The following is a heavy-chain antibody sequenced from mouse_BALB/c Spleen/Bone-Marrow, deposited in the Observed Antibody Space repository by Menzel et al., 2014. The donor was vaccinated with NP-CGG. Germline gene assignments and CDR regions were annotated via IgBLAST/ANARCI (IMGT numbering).Heavy chain of an antibody. Sequence: VKLMESGGGLVQPGGSLKLSCAASGFDFSSYWMSWVRQAPGKGLEWIGEINPDSSTINYTPSLKDKFIISRDKAKNTLYLQMSKVRSEDTALYYCARLGYYGYFDYWGQGTSLTVSS. CDR2: INPDSSTI. CDR3: ARLGYYGYFDY. V-gene: IGHV4-1*02. CDR1: GFDFSSYW. J-gene: IGHJ2*02. D-gene: IGHD2-3*01.